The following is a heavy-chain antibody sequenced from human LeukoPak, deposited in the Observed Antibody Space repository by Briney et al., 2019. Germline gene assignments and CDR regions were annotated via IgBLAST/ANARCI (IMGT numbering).Heavy chain of an antibody. D-gene: IGHD6-6*01. CDR3: AKDRTGYYYGMDV. CDR2: ISYDGSNK. J-gene: IGHJ6*02. Sequence: PGGSLRLSCAASGFTFSSYGMHWVRQAPGKGLEWEAVISYDGSNKYYADSVKGRFTISRDNSKNTLYLQMNSLRAEDTAVYYCAKDRTGYYYGMDVWGQGTTVTVSS. V-gene: IGHV3-30*18. CDR1: GFTFSSYG.